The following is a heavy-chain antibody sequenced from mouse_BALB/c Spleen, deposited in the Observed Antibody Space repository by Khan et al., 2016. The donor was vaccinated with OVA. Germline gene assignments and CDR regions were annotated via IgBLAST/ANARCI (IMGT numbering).Heavy chain of an antibody. CDR2: IDPSDSHT. Sequence: QVQLKQSGAELVKPGASVKLSCKASGYTFSSYWMHWVKQRPGQGLEWIGEIDPSDSHTNYNQKFKGKATLNVDKSSSTAYMHLSSLTSEASAVYYCARSYYYGSSTWFAYWGQGTLVTVSA. CDR3: ARSYYYGSSTWFAY. J-gene: IGHJ3*01. D-gene: IGHD1-1*01. V-gene: IGHV1-69*02. CDR1: GYTFSSYW.